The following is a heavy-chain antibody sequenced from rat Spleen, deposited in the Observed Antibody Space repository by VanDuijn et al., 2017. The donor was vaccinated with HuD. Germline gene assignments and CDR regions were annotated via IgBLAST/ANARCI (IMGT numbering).Heavy chain of an antibody. CDR3: ATDGFYDGTYYAVYVMDA. J-gene: IGHJ4*01. Sequence: EVQLVESDGDLVQPGRSLKLSCAASGFTSSDYYMAWVRQAPTKGLEWVATISYDGSITYYRDSVKGRFTISRDNAKSTLYLQMDSLRSEDTATYYCATDGFYDGTYYAVYVMDAWGQGASVTVSS. CDR1: GFTSSDYY. V-gene: IGHV5-29*01. CDR2: ISYDGSIT. D-gene: IGHD1-12*02.